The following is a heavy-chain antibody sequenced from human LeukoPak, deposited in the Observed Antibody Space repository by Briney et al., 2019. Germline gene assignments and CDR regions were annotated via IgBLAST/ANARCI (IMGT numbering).Heavy chain of an antibody. Sequence: SETLSLTCTVSGGSISSSSYYWGWIRQPPGKGLEWIGSIYYSGSTYYNPSLKSRVTISVDTSKNQFSLKLSSVTAADTAVYYCATYYYDSSGPGDWGQGTLVTVS. CDR2: IYYSGST. CDR1: GGSISSSSYY. D-gene: IGHD3-22*01. V-gene: IGHV4-39*01. J-gene: IGHJ4*02. CDR3: ATYYYDSSGPGD.